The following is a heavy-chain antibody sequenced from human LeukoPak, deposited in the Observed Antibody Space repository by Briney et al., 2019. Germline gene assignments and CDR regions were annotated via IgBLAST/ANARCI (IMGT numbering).Heavy chain of an antibody. CDR2: FYHNGSA. CDR3: ASRERTGSQVNY. J-gene: IGHJ4*02. V-gene: IGHV4-34*01. CDR1: GGSFSGYY. Sequence: PSETLSLTCAVYGGSFSGYYWSWIRQPPGKGLEWIGEFYHNGSANYNPSLTSRVTISLDKSNNQFSLWLSSVTAADTAVYHCASRERTGSQVNYWGQGTLVTVSS. D-gene: IGHD1-1*01.